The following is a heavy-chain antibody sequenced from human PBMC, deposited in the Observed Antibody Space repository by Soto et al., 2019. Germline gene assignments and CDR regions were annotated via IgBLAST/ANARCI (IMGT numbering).Heavy chain of an antibody. CDR2: ISAYNGNT. Sequence: ASVKVSCKASGYTFTSYGISWVRQAPGQGLEWMGWISAYNGNTNYAQKLQGSVTMTTDTSTSTAYMELRSLRSADTAVYYCGRGYGSSTSCYVRNWFDPWGQGTLVTVSS. D-gene: IGHD2-2*01. CDR3: GRGYGSSTSCYVRNWFDP. J-gene: IGHJ5*02. CDR1: GYTFTSYG. V-gene: IGHV1-18*01.